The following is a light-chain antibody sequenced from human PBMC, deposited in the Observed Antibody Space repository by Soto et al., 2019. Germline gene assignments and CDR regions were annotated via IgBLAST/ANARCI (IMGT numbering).Light chain of an antibody. V-gene: IGKV1-5*01. CDR1: QGIYNW. Sequence: DIQMTQSPSSLSASLGDRVTITCRASQGIYNWLAWYQQKPGRAPKLLIYDASSLQSGVPSRFSGSGSGTEFTLTISRPEPEDFAVYHCQHYGRLPRSFGGGTKVDIK. CDR2: DAS. CDR3: QHYGRLPRS. J-gene: IGKJ4*01.